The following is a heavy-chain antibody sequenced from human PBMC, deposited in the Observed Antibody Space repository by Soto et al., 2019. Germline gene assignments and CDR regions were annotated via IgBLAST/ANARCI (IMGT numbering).Heavy chain of an antibody. CDR2: IYYSGST. J-gene: IGHJ4*02. CDR1: GGSISTYY. D-gene: IGHD6-19*01. CDR3: ASRKAVPGEYYFDY. V-gene: IGHV4-59*08. Sequence: QVQLQESGPGLVKPSETLSLTCTVSGGSISTYYWSWIRQPPGKGLEWIGYIYYSGSTNSNPSLKSRVSISVDTSKNQYSLKLSSVTAADTAVYYCASRKAVPGEYYFDYWGQGILVTVSS.